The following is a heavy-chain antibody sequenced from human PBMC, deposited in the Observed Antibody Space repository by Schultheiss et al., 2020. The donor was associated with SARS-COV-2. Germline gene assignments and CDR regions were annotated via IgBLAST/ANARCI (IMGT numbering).Heavy chain of an antibody. Sequence: ASVKVSCKVSGYTLTELSMHWVRQAPGKGLEWMGGFDPEDGETIYAQKFQGRVTITADESTSTAYMELSNLRSDDAAMYYCAREPVVGNTRWAMDFWGQGTLVTVSS. CDR2: FDPEDGET. J-gene: IGHJ4*02. CDR3: AREPVVGNTRWAMDF. D-gene: IGHD1-26*01. V-gene: IGHV1-24*01. CDR1: GYTLTELS.